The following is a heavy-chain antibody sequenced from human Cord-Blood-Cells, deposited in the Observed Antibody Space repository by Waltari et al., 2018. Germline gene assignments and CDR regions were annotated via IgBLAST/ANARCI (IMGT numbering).Heavy chain of an antibody. Sequence: QVPLQESRPGLVTPSETLSLTRAVSVYSISCGYYWGWIRQPPGKGLEWIGSIYHSGSTYYNPSLKSRVTISVDTSKNQFSLKLSSVIAADTAVYYCARDRARYSEQQLVDYWGQGTLVTVSS. CDR2: IYHSGST. V-gene: IGHV4-38-2*02. J-gene: IGHJ4*02. CDR3: ARDRARYSEQQLVDY. CDR1: VYSISCGYY. D-gene: IGHD6-13*01.